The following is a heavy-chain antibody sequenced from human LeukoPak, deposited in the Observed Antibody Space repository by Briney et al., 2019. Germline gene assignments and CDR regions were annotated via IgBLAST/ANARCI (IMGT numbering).Heavy chain of an antibody. CDR3: ARGHHRSDIVVVPAATYNWFDP. D-gene: IGHD2-2*01. V-gene: IGHV4-4*09. Sequence: SETLSLTCSVSGGSISSYYWSWIRQPPGKGLEWIGYIYTSGSTNYNPSLKSRVTISVDTSKNQFSLKLSSVTAADTAVYYCARGHHRSDIVVVPAATYNWFDPWGQGTLVTVSS. CDR2: IYTSGST. CDR1: GGSISSYY. J-gene: IGHJ5*02.